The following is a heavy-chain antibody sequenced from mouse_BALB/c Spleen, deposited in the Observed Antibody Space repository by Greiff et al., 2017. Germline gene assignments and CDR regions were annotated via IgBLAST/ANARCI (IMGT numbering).Heavy chain of an antibody. D-gene: IGHD2-3*01. CDR3: ARGLLGAMDY. CDR1: GYTFTSYW. Sequence: DLVKPGASVKLSCKASGYTFTSYWINWIKQRPGQGLEWIGRIAPGSGSTYYNEMFKGKATLTVETSSSTAYIQLSSLSSEDSAVYFCARGLLGAMDYWGQGTSVTVSS. J-gene: IGHJ4*01. CDR2: IAPGSGST. V-gene: IGHV1S41*01.